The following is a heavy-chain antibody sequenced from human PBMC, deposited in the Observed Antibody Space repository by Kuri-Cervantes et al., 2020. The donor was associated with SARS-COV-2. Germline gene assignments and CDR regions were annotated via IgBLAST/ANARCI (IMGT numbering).Heavy chain of an antibody. CDR3: ARRYCSSTSCFYFDY. D-gene: IGHD2-2*01. V-gene: IGHV5-51*01. CDR1: GYSFTSYW. CDR2: IYPGDSDT. Sequence: GGSLRLSCKGSGYSFTSYWIGWVRQMPGKGLEWMGIIYPGDSDTRYSPSFQGQVTISADKSISTAYLQWSSLKASDTAMYYCARRYCSSTSCFYFDYWGQGTLVTVSS. J-gene: IGHJ4*02.